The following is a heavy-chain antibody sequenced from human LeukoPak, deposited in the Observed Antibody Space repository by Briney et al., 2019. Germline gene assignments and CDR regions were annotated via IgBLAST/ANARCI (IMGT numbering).Heavy chain of an antibody. Sequence: GSLRLSCATSGFTFLKAWLSWVRPAPGKGLAWVGRIKSDGTTDYAAPVKGRFTISRDVSKATLYLQMNSLKTEDTAIYYCTTVSHFYLGGQGTLVTVSS. V-gene: IGHV3-15*01. J-gene: IGHJ4*02. CDR2: IKSDGTT. CDR1: GFTFLKAW. D-gene: IGHD2/OR15-2a*01. CDR3: TTVSHFYL.